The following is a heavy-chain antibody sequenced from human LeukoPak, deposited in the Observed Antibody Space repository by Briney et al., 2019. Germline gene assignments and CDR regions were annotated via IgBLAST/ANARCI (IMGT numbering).Heavy chain of an antibody. D-gene: IGHD2-15*01. Sequence: GGSLRLSCVASGFSLSGYWMYWVRQAPGKGLMYISRNNGDGSTTNYADVMKGRFTMSRDNVKSTLYLQMNSLRVEDTAVYYCARDPRNVGLAPWGQGTLVTVSS. CDR1: GFSLSGYW. CDR2: NNGDGSTT. CDR3: ARDPRNVGLAP. V-gene: IGHV3-74*01. J-gene: IGHJ5*02.